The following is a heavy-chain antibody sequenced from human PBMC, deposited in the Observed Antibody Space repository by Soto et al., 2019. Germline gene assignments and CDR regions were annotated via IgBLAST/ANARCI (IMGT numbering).Heavy chain of an antibody. Sequence: SETLSLPCRVPVAPFSRTDSSGGGFGHPPGKGLEWIGYIYDSGTTYYNPSLKSRVTISVDRSKNQFSLKLSSVTAADTAVYYCARAHYGDYGYGMDVWGQGTTVTVSS. CDR3: ARAHYGDYGYGMDV. CDR1: VAPFSRTDSS. CDR2: IYDSGTT. V-gene: IGHV4-39*07. J-gene: IGHJ6*02. D-gene: IGHD4-17*01.